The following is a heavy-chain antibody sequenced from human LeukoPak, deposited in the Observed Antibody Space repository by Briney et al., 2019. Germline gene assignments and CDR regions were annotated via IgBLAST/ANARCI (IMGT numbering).Heavy chain of an antibody. CDR2: IHASGAT. CDR1: GGSVTGYY. Sequence: SETLSLTCTVSGGSVTGYYWSWIRQPPGKGLEWIGYIHASGATLHYPSLRSRVTMLLDTTENHFSLNLRSVTAADTAVYYCARHDDVPVIKHGFDIWGQGTVVTVSS. D-gene: IGHD3-22*01. V-gene: IGHV4-4*09. J-gene: IGHJ3*02. CDR3: ARHDDVPVIKHGFDI.